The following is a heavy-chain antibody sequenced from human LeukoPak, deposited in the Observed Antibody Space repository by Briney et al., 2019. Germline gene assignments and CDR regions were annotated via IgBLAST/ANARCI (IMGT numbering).Heavy chain of an antibody. CDR3: AKGLNDGGSLDC. CDR2: ISGSGDRT. CDR1: GFTFSSYA. J-gene: IGHJ4*02. V-gene: IGHV3-23*01. D-gene: IGHD4-23*01. Sequence: GGSLRLSCAASGFTFSSYAMSWVRQAPGKGLEWVSAISGSGDRTFYADSVKGRFTLSRDNSKSTLYLQMNSLRAGDTAVYYWAKGLNDGGSLDCWGQGTLVTVSS.